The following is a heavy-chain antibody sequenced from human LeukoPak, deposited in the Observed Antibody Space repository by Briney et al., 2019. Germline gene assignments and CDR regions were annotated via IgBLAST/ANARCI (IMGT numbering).Heavy chain of an antibody. J-gene: IGHJ4*02. D-gene: IGHD3/OR15-3a*01. CDR3: ARQTGSGLFTLP. CDR1: GYSISSGYY. V-gene: IGHV4-38-2*02. Sequence: PSETLSLTCTVSGYSISSGYYWGWIRQPPGKGLEWIVNIYHTGSTYYNPSLKSRVTISLDTSKNQLSLKLSSVTAADTAVYYCARQTGSGLFTLPGGQGTLVTVSS. CDR2: IYHTGST.